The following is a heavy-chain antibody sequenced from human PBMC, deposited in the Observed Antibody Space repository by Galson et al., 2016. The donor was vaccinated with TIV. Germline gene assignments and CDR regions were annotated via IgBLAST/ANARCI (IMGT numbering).Heavy chain of an antibody. Sequence: SVKVSCKASGYTFTSYGISWVRQAPGQELEWLGWISAYNGNTNYAQKLQGRVPMTTDTSTSTAYMELRSLRSDDTAVYFCARDLRDILTGCLLDYWGQGTLVTVSS. CDR3: ARDLRDILTGCLLDY. D-gene: IGHD3-9*01. V-gene: IGHV1-18*04. CDR2: ISAYNGNT. J-gene: IGHJ4*02. CDR1: GYTFTSYG.